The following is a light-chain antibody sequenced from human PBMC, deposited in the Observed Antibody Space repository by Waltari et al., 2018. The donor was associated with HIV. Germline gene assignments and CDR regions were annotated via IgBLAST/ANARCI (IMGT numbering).Light chain of an antibody. V-gene: IGLV2-11*01. CDR1: SSDVGCYKY. CDR3: CSYAGRYTYV. J-gene: IGLJ1*01. CDR2: DVS. Sequence: QSALTQPRSVSGSPGQSVTIPSPGTSSDVGCYKYGTWYPHHPDKAPKVIIYDVSKRPSGVPDRFSGSKSGNTASLTISGLQAEDEAVYYCCSYAGRYTYVFGTGTTVTVL.